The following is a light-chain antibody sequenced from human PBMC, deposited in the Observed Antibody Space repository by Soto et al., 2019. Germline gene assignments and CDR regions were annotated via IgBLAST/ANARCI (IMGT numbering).Light chain of an antibody. V-gene: IGKV3D-20*02. CDR3: QQRSNWPPIT. CDR2: GAS. CDR1: QSVSSSY. Sequence: EIVLSHSPGTLSLSPGERATLSCSAIQSVSSSYLAWYQQKPGQAPRLLIYGASSRATGIPPRFSGSGSGTDFTLTISSLETEDFAVYYCQQRSNWPPITFGQGTRLEIK. J-gene: IGKJ5*01.